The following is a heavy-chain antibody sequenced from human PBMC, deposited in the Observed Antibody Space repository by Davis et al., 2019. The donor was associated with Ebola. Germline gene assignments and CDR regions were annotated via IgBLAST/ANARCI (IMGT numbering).Heavy chain of an antibody. CDR2: IYSGDLT. CDR3: ARFGSARIKDAFDI. J-gene: IGHJ3*02. V-gene: IGHV3-53*01. CDR1: GFTVSSNY. Sequence: PGGSLRLSCAASGFTVSSNYMSWVRQAPGKGLEWVSVIYSGDLTYYADSVKGRFTISRDNSKNTLYLQMNSLRAEDTALYYCARFGSARIKDAFDIWGQGTMVTVSS. D-gene: IGHD3-10*01.